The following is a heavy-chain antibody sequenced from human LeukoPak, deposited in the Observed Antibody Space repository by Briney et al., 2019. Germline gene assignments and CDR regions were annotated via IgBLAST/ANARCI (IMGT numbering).Heavy chain of an antibody. CDR1: GFTFSDYY. CDR3: ARGGAPTFGGVIDYYFDY. CDR2: ISSSGSTI. J-gene: IGHJ4*02. D-gene: IGHD3-16*02. Sequence: NPGGSLRLSCAASGFTFSDYYMSWIRQAPGKGLEWVSYISSSGSTIYYADSVKGRFTVSRDNAKNSLYLQMNSLRAEDTAVYYCARGGAPTFGGVIDYYFDYWGQGTLVTVSS. V-gene: IGHV3-11*01.